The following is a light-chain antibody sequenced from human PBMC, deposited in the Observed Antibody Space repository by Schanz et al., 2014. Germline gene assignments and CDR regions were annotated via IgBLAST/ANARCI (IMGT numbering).Light chain of an antibody. V-gene: IGKV1-5*03. Sequence: DIQMTQSPSTLSASVGDRVTITCRASQSISSWLAWYQQKPGKAPKLLIYKASSLESGVPSRFSGSGSGTEFTLTISSLQPDDFATYYCQQYGDNPPWTFGQGTKVEIK. CDR2: KAS. CDR1: QSISSW. CDR3: QQYGDNPPWT. J-gene: IGKJ1*01.